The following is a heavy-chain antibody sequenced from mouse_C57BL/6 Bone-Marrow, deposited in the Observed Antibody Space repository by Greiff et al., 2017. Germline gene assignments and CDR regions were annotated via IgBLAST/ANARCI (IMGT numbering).Heavy chain of an antibody. CDR3: AREGLLRYFDV. D-gene: IGHD2-3*01. CDR1: GYTFTSYW. J-gene: IGHJ1*03. CDR2: IDPSDSYT. Sequence: QVQLQQPGAELVMPGASVKLSCKASGYTFTSYWMPWVKQRPGQGLEWIGEIDPSDSYTNYNQKFKGKSTLTVDKSSSTAYMQLSSLTSEDSAVYYCAREGLLRYFDVWGTGTTVTVSS. V-gene: IGHV1-69*01.